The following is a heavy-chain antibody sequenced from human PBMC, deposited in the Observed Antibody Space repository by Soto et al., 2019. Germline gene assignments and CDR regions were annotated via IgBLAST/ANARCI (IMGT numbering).Heavy chain of an antibody. D-gene: IGHD6-13*01. Sequence: PSETLSLTCTVSGGSVSSGSYYWSWIRQPPGKGLEWIGYIYYSGSTNYNPSPKSRVTISVDTSKNQFSLKLSSVTAADTAVYYCARVALAAAGILYFDYWGQGTLVTVSS. CDR2: IYYSGST. V-gene: IGHV4-61*01. CDR1: GGSVSSGSYY. CDR3: ARVALAAAGILYFDY. J-gene: IGHJ4*02.